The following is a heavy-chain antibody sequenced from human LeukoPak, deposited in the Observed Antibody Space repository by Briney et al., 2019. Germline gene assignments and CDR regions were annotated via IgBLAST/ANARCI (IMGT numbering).Heavy chain of an antibody. V-gene: IGHV4-39*01. Sequence: SETLSLTCTVSGGSISSSSYYWGWIRQPPGKGLEWIGSIYYSGSTYYNPSLKSRVTISVDTSKNQFSLKLRSVTAADTAVYYCASGYFDYWGQGTLVTVSS. CDR2: IYYSGST. J-gene: IGHJ4*02. CDR1: GGSISSSSYY. CDR3: ASGYFDY.